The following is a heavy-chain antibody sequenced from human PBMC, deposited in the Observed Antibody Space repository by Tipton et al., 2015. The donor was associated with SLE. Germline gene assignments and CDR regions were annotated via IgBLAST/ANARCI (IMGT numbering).Heavy chain of an antibody. V-gene: IGHV4-59*12. Sequence: TLSLTCTVSGGSISSYYWSWIRQPPGKGLEWIGYIYYSGSTNYNPSLKSRVTISVDTSKNQFSLKLSSVTAADTAVYYCARVRRLGGSPGAFDIWGQGTMVTVSS. D-gene: IGHD1-26*01. J-gene: IGHJ3*02. CDR1: GGSISSYY. CDR3: ARVRRLGGSPGAFDI. CDR2: IYYSGST.